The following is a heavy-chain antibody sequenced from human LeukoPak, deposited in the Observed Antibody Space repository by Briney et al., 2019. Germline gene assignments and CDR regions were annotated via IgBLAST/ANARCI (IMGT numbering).Heavy chain of an antibody. V-gene: IGHV1-2*02. D-gene: IGHD4-17*01. Sequence: ASVKVSCKASGYTFTGYYIHWVRQAPGQGLEWMGWINPNSGGTNYAQKFQGRVTMTRDTSISTAYMELSRLRSDDTAVYYCARVPVTTVVTPDYWGQGTLVTVSS. CDR1: GYTFTGYY. J-gene: IGHJ4*02. CDR3: ARVPVTTVVTPDY. CDR2: INPNSGGT.